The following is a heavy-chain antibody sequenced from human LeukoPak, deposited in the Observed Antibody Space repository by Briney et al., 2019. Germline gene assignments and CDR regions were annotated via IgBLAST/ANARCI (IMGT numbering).Heavy chain of an antibody. J-gene: IGHJ4*02. Sequence: ASVKVSCKASGYTFTGYYMHWVRQAPGQGLEWMGWINPNSGGTNYAQKFQGRVTMTRDTSISTAYMGLSRLRSDDTAVYYCARGDGYNFLLFNYWGQGTLVTVSS. CDR3: ARGDGYNFLLFNY. D-gene: IGHD5-24*01. CDR2: INPNSGGT. V-gene: IGHV1-2*02. CDR1: GYTFTGYY.